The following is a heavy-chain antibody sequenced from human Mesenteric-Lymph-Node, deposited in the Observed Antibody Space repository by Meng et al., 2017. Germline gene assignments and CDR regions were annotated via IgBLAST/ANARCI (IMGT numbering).Heavy chain of an antibody. J-gene: IGHJ4*02. CDR1: GGTFSSYA. D-gene: IGHD4-17*01. Sequence: VEMVQAGAEVKKPGSAVKVACKASGGTFSSYAISWVRQAPGQGLEWMGGIIPIFGTANYAQKYQGRVTITADKSTSTAYMELSSLRSEDTAVYYCAKGYGDYYFDYWGQGTLVTVSS. CDR3: AKGYGDYYFDY. V-gene: IGHV1-69*06. CDR2: IIPIFGTA.